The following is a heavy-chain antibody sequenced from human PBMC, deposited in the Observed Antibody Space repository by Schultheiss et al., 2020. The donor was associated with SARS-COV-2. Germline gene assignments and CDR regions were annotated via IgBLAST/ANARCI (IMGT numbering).Heavy chain of an antibody. CDR3: ARVSSSSWYDRGYYYGMDV. CDR1: GGSISSGGYY. J-gene: IGHJ6*02. D-gene: IGHD6-13*01. V-gene: IGHV4-30-4*08. Sequence: SETLSLTCTVSGGSISSGGYYWSWIRQHPGKGLEWIGYIYYSGSTYYNPSLKSRVTISVDTSKNQFSLKLSSVTAADTAVYYCARVSSSSWYDRGYYYGMDVWGQGTTVTVSS. CDR2: IYYSGST.